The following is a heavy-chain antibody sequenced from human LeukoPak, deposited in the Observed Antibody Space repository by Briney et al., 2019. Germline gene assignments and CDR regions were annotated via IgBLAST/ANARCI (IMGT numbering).Heavy chain of an antibody. CDR1: GFTFSSYG. D-gene: IGHD2-21*01. CDR3: AKAYSYYFDY. CDR2: IRFDGSDK. Sequence: GGSLRLSCAASGFTFSSYGMHWVRQAPGKGLEWVTFIRFDGSDKYYADSLKGRFTISRDNSKNTLYLQMNSLRVEDTAAYYCAKAYSYYFDYWGQGTLVTVSS. V-gene: IGHV3-30*02. J-gene: IGHJ4*02.